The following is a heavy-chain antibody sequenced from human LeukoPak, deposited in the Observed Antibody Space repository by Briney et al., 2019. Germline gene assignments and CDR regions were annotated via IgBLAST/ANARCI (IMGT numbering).Heavy chain of an antibody. CDR1: GGSISSYY. CDR3: ARVGGYSYGYLEY. J-gene: IGHJ4*02. CDR2: IYYSGST. Sequence: SETLSLTCTVSGGSISSYYWSWIRQLPGKGLEWIGYIYYSGSTNYNPSLKSRVTISVDTSKNQFSLKLSSVTAADTAVYYCARVGGYSYGYLEYWGQGTLVTVSS. V-gene: IGHV4-59*01. D-gene: IGHD5-18*01.